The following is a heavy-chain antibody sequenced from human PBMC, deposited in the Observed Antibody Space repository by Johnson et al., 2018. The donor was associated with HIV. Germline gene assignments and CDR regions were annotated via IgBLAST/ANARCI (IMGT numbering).Heavy chain of an antibody. V-gene: IGHV3-NL1*01. Sequence: QVQLVESGGGLVQPGRSLRLSCTGSGFTFSNFGMHWVRQAPGKGLEWVSVIYSGGSTYYADSVKGRFTISRDNSKNTLYLQMNSLRAEDTAVYYCAREGSTVIWGQGTMVTVSS. D-gene: IGHD4-11*01. CDR2: IYSGGST. CDR1: GFTFSNFG. J-gene: IGHJ3*01. CDR3: AREGSTVI.